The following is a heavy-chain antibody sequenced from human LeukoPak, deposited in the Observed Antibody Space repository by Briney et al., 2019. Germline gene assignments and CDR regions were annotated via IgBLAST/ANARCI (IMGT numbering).Heavy chain of an antibody. V-gene: IGHV1-69*06. Sequence: ASVKVSCKASGGTSSSYAISWVRQAPGQGLEWMGGIIPIFGTANYAQKFQGRVTITADKSTSTAYMELSSLRSEDTAVYYCARGSDHWNDEYGSGLFDYWGQGTLVTVSS. D-gene: IGHD1-1*01. CDR3: ARGSDHWNDEYGSGLFDY. J-gene: IGHJ4*02. CDR2: IIPIFGTA. CDR1: GGTSSSYA.